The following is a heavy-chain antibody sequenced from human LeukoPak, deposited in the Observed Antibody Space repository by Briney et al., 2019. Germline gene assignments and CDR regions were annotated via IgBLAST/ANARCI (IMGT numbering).Heavy chain of an antibody. CDR3: ARDRYSSSWYPVYYYYYGMDV. CDR2: IWYDGSNK. V-gene: IGHV3-33*01. Sequence: PGGSLRLSCAASGFTFSSYGMHWVRQAPGKGLEWVAVIWYDGSNKYYADSVKGRFTISRDNSKNTLYLQMNSLRAEDTAVYYCARDRYSSSWYPVYYYYYGMDVWGQGTTVTVSS. CDR1: GFTFSSYG. J-gene: IGHJ6*02. D-gene: IGHD6-13*01.